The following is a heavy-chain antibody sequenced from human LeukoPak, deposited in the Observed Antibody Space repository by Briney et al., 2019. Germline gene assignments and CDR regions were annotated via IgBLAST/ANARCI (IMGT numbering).Heavy chain of an antibody. Sequence: SGTLSLTCAVSGGSISSSNWWSWVRQPPGKGPEWIGEIYHSGNTNYNPSLKSRVTILEDKSKNQFSLKLSSVTAADTAVYYCARLSLKVLEWSPTKGKETHYFDYWGQGTLVTVSS. V-gene: IGHV4-4*02. D-gene: IGHD3-3*01. CDR2: IYHSGNT. CDR3: ARLSLKVLEWSPTKGKETHYFDY. J-gene: IGHJ4*02. CDR1: GGSISSSNW.